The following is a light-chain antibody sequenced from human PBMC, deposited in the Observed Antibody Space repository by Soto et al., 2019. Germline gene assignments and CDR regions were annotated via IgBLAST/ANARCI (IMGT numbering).Light chain of an antibody. CDR3: PSYATSLSAYV. CDR1: SSNIGAGYD. J-gene: IGLJ1*01. V-gene: IGLV1-40*01. Sequence: QSVLTQPPSVSGAPGQRVTISCTGSSSNIGAGYDVQWYQQLPGTAPKLLIYNSYNRPSGVPDRFSASKSGTSASLAIAGLQAEDEADYCCPSYATSLSAYVFGTGTKVTVL. CDR2: NSY.